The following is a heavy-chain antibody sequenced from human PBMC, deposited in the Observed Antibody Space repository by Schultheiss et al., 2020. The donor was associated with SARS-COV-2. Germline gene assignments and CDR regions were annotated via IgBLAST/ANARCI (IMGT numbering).Heavy chain of an antibody. CDR2: ISGSGGST. V-gene: IGHV3-23*01. CDR3: ARDPDAAAADYYYGMDV. CDR1: GFTFSSYA. J-gene: IGHJ6*02. D-gene: IGHD6-13*01. Sequence: GGSLRLSCAASGFTFSSYAMSWVRQAPGKGLEWVSAISGSGGSTYYADSVKGRFTISRDNSKNTLYLQMNSLRAEDTAVYYCARDPDAAAADYYYGMDVWGQGTTVTVSS.